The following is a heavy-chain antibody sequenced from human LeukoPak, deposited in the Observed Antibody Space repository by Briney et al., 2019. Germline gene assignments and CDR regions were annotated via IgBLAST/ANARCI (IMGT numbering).Heavy chain of an antibody. J-gene: IGHJ4*02. D-gene: IGHD1-1*01. Sequence: GESLKISCKGSGYSFTSYWIGWVRQMPGKGLEWMGIIYPGGSDTRYSPSFQGQVTISADKSISTAYLQWSSLKASDTAMYYCARDKGPTTGTTLGDYWGQGTLVTVSS. CDR3: ARDKGPTTGTTLGDY. CDR1: GYSFTSYW. V-gene: IGHV5-51*01. CDR2: IYPGGSDT.